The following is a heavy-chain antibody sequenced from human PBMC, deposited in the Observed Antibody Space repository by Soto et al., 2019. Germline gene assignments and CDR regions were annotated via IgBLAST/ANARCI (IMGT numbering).Heavy chain of an antibody. V-gene: IGHV1-2*04. CDR1: GYSFTDYH. Sequence: VASVKVSCKASGYSFTDYHIHWVRQAPGQGLEWLGRINPKSGGTSTAQKFQGWVTMTTDTSISTASMELTRLTSDDTAVYYCARDGPYVWGSYRHNWFDPWGQGTLVTVSS. D-gene: IGHD3-16*02. J-gene: IGHJ5*02. CDR2: INPKSGGT. CDR3: ARDGPYVWGSYRHNWFDP.